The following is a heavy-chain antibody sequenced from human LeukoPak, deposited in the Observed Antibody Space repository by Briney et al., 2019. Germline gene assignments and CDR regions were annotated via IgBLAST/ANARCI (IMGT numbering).Heavy chain of an antibody. CDR3: ASPPYYYYYMDV. CDR2: ISSGGSTI. CDR1: GFTFSSYE. V-gene: IGHV3-48*03. Sequence: PGGSLRLSCAASGFTFSSYEMNWVRQAPGKGLEWVSYISSGGSTIYYADSVKGRFTISRDNAKNSLYLQMNSLRAEDTAVYYCASPPYYYYYMDVWGKGTTVTVSS. J-gene: IGHJ6*03.